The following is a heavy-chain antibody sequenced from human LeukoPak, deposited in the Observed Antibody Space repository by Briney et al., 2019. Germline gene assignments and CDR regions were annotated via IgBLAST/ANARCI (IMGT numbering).Heavy chain of an antibody. CDR1: GFIVSSNS. V-gene: IGHV3-53*01. CDR3: ARRAGAYSHPYDY. CDR2: IYTDNT. D-gene: IGHD4/OR15-4a*01. J-gene: IGHJ4*02. Sequence: GGSLRLSCTVSGFIVSSNSMSWVRQAPGKGLEWVSFIYTDNTHYSDSVKGRFTISRDNSKNTLYLQMNSLRAEDTAVYYCARRAGAYSHPYDYWGQGTLVTVSS.